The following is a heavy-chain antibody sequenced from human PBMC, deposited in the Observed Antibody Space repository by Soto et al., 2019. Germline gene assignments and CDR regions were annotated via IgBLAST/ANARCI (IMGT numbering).Heavy chain of an antibody. CDR2: IYYSGST. Sequence: SETLSFTCTASGASISSYYWSWIRQPPGKGLEWIGFIYYSGSTNYNPSLKSRVTIPVDTSKNQFSLKLSSGADADTAVYYCARTIEIATLLFDHSGQGTLATVPS. D-gene: IGHD3-9*01. CDR1: GASISSYY. CDR3: ARTIEIATLLFDH. V-gene: IGHV4-59*08. J-gene: IGHJ4*02.